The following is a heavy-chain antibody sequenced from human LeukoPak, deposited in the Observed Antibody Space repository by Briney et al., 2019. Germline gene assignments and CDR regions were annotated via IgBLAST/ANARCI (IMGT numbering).Heavy chain of an antibody. CDR1: GYTFTRYD. CDR3: ARGSTIFGVVTNPNWFDP. CDR2: MNPNSGNT. J-gene: IGHJ5*02. D-gene: IGHD3-3*01. Sequence: ASVKVSCKASGYTFTRYDINWVRQATGQGLEWMGWMNPNSGNTGYAQKFQGRVTITRNTSISTAYMELSSLRSEDTAVYYCARGSTIFGVVTNPNWFDPWGQGTLVTVSS. V-gene: IGHV1-8*03.